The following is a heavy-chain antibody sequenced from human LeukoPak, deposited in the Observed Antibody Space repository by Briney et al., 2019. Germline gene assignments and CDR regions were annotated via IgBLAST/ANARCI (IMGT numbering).Heavy chain of an antibody. D-gene: IGHD6-13*01. V-gene: IGHV4-61*02. CDR3: ASSSWLRDANFDN. J-gene: IGHJ4*02. CDR2: IFESGKT. Sequence: SETLSLTCSVSGASISSGLYYWNWLRQPAGKGLEWIGRIFESGKTNYNPSLKSRVTISVDTSKNQFSLKLRSVTAIDTAVYYCASSSWLRDANFDNWGQGTLVTVSS. CDR1: GASISSGLYY.